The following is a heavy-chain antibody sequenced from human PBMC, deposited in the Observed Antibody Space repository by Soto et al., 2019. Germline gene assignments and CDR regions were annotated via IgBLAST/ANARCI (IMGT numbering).Heavy chain of an antibody. D-gene: IGHD2-21*02. J-gene: IGHJ3*02. V-gene: IGHV4-30-4*01. Sequence: QVQLQESGPGLVKPSQTLSLTCTVSGGSVSSGDYYWSWIRQPPGKGLEWIGYSSYSGSTYFKPSLKSRVTISVDTSKNQFSLKLSSVTAADTAVYYCARGFLYCGGDCYVGAFDIWGQGTMVTVSS. CDR3: ARGFLYCGGDCYVGAFDI. CDR2: SSYSGST. CDR1: GGSVSSGDYY.